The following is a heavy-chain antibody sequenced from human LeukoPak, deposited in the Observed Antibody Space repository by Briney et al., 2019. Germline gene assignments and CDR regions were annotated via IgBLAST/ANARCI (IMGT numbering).Heavy chain of an antibody. V-gene: IGHV3-7*01. CDR1: GFTFSNYW. Sequence: PGGSLRLSCAASGFTFSNYWMSWVRQAPGKGLEWVANIKQDGSEKYYVDSVKGRFTVSRDNAKNSLYLQMNSLRAGDTAVYYCARGLNWFDPWGQGTLVTVSS. CDR3: ARGLNWFDP. J-gene: IGHJ5*02. CDR2: IKQDGSEK.